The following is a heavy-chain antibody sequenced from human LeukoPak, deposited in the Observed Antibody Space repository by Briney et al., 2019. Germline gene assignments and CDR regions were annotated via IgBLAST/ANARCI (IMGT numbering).Heavy chain of an antibody. CDR3: ARDEPGIAVVGIGVS. CDR1: GYTFTSYY. J-gene: IGHJ5*02. V-gene: IGHV1-46*03. D-gene: IGHD6-19*01. CDR2: INPSGGST. Sequence: ASVKVSCKASGYTFTSYYMHWVRQAPGQGLEWMGIINPSGGSTSYAQKFQGRVTMTRDTSTSTVYMELSSLRSEDTAVYYCARDEPGIAVVGIGVSWGQGTLVTVSS.